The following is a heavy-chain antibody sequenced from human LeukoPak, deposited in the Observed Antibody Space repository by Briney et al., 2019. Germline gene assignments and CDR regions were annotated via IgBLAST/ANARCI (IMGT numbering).Heavy chain of an antibody. Sequence: GGSLRLSCAASGFTFDDYAMHWVRQAPGKGLEWVSGISWNSGSIGYADSVKGRFTISRDNAKNSLYLQMNSLRAEDTALYYCAKDLAPRFNYYGSGSYSYDAFDIWGQGTMVTVSS. V-gene: IGHV3-9*01. J-gene: IGHJ3*02. CDR1: GFTFDDYA. D-gene: IGHD3-10*01. CDR2: ISWNSGSI. CDR3: AKDLAPRFNYYGSGSYSYDAFDI.